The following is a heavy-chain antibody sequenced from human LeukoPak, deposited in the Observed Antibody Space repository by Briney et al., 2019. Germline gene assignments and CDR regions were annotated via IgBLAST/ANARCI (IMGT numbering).Heavy chain of an antibody. D-gene: IGHD6-25*01. CDR3: ARAGDISEEFDY. CDR2: ISFDGSNH. Sequence: RGSMRLSCAASGFTFARYAMHWVSPAAGEGLEWESVISFDGSNHYYPDSVKRLFTIARDNSKNALYLQMNSLRAEDTAVYYCARAGDISEEFDYWGQGTLVTVSS. J-gene: IGHJ4*02. CDR1: GFTFARYA. V-gene: IGHV3-30*04.